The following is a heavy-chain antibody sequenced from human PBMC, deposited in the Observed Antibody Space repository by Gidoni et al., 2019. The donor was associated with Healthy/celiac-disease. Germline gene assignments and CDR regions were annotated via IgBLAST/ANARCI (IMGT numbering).Heavy chain of an antibody. D-gene: IGHD2-15*01. CDR2: IYYSGST. J-gene: IGHJ4*02. V-gene: IGHV4-59*01. CDR3: ARDSWDCSGGSCYVGEFDY. Sequence: QVQLQESGPGLVKPSETLSLTCTVSGGSISSYYWSWIRQPPGKGLEWIGYIYYSGSTNYNPSLKSRVTISVDTSKNQFSLKLSSVTAADTAVYYCARDSWDCSGGSCYVGEFDYWGQGTLVTVSS. CDR1: GGSISSYY.